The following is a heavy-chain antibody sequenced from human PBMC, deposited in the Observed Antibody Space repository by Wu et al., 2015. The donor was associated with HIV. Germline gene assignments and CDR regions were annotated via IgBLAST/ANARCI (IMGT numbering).Heavy chain of an antibody. CDR2: IIPIFGTT. CDR1: GDTLSTYA. V-gene: IGHV1-69*13. J-gene: IGHJ6*02. D-gene: IGHD2-15*01. Sequence: QVQLVQSGAEVKKPGSSVKVSCKASGDTLSTYAVSWVRQAPGQGLEWMGRIIPIFGTTDYAQSFQGRLTITAGESTNTVYMELSSLRPDDTAVHYCARNVVGSIGGGYTYYGMDVWGQGTTVTVSS. CDR3: ARNVVGSIGGGYTYYGMDV.